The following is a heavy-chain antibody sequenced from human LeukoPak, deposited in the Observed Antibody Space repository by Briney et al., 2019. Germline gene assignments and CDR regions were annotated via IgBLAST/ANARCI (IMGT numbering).Heavy chain of an antibody. Sequence: GASVKASCKASGYTFTSYHMHWVRQAPGQGLEWMGIINPSGGSTSYAQKFQGRVTMTRDTSTSTVYMELSSLRSEDTAVYHCARDLNLVGATVFDYWGQGTLVTVSS. CDR2: INPSGGST. V-gene: IGHV1-46*01. J-gene: IGHJ4*02. D-gene: IGHD1-26*01. CDR3: ARDLNLVGATVFDY. CDR1: GYTFTSYH.